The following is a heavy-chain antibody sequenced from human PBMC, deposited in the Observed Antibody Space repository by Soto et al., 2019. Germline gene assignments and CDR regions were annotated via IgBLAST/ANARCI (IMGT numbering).Heavy chain of an antibody. CDR1: GGTFNNYA. J-gene: IGHJ6*02. D-gene: IGHD3-10*01. CDR2: IIPTFGTG. V-gene: IGHV1-69*01. Sequence: QVLLVQSGPEVKKPGSSVKVSCKASGGTFNNYAINWVRQAPGKGLEWMGRIIPTFGTGNHAQKFQGRVTITADESTTKAYMELNSLRSEDTAIYYCASFDGTLVRGGRSSPYEMDVWGQGTTVIVSS. CDR3: ASFDGTLVRGGRSSPYEMDV.